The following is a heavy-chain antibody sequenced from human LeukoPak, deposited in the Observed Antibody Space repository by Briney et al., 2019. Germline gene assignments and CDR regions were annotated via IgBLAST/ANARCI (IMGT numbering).Heavy chain of an antibody. CDR2: ISSSSSTI. V-gene: IGHV3-48*01. Sequence: PGGSLRLSCAASGFTFSSYSMNWVRQAPGKGLEWVSYISSSSSTIYYADSVKGRFTISRDNAKNSLYLQMNSLRAEDTAVYYCARLTFDYFNSDLDYWGQGTLVTVSS. J-gene: IGHJ4*02. CDR3: ARLTFDYFNSDLDY. D-gene: IGHD3-9*01. CDR1: GFTFSSYS.